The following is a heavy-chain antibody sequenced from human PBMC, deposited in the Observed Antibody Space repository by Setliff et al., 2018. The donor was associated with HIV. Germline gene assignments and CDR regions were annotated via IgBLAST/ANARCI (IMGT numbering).Heavy chain of an antibody. V-gene: IGHV4-61*09. Sequence: SETLSLTCSVSGVSITSSNYYWTWIRQPAGKGLEWIGHIYTSGSTNYNPSLKYNPSLKSRVTISVDTSRKQSSLRLNSVTAADTALYYCARAARYYDILTGYSNQAYFNSWGLGKLVTVSS. CDR1: GVSITSSNYY. CDR2: IYTSGSTNYNPSL. CDR3: ARAARYYDILTGYSNQAYFNS. J-gene: IGHJ4*02. D-gene: IGHD3-9*01.